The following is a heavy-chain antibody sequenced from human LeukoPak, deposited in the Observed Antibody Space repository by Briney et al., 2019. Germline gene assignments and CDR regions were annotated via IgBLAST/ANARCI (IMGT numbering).Heavy chain of an antibody. CDR2: ISAYNGNT. CDR1: GYTFTSYG. D-gene: IGHD6-13*01. J-gene: IGHJ4*02. CDR3: ARDSGGYSSSWYRGLSDFDY. V-gene: IGHV1-18*01. Sequence: ASVKVSCKASGYTFTSYGISWVRQAPGQGLEWMGWISAYNGNTNYAQKLQGRVTMTTDTSTSTAYMELRSLRSDDTAVYYCARDSGGYSSSWYRGLSDFDYWGQGTLVTVSS.